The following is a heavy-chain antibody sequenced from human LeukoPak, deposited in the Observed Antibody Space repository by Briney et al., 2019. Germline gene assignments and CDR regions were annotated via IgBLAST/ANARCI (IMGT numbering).Heavy chain of an antibody. J-gene: IGHJ4*02. D-gene: IGHD3-10*01. CDR3: ARATYYPL. Sequence: PGRSLRLSCAASGFTFSSYAMHWVRQAPGKGLEWVAVISYDGSNKYYADSVKGRFTISRDNSKSTLYLQMNSLRAEDTAVYYCARATYYPLWGQGTLVTVSS. CDR1: GFTFSSYA. V-gene: IGHV3-30-3*01. CDR2: ISYDGSNK.